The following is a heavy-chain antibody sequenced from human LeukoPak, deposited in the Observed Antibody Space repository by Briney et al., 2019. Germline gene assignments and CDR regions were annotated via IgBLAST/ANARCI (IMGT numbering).Heavy chain of an antibody. CDR3: ARDGAAAGIRNYYYGMDV. J-gene: IGHJ6*02. CDR2: IYSGGST. V-gene: IGHV3-53*01. Sequence: GGSLRLPCAASGFTVSSNYMSWVRQAPGKGLEWVPLIYSGGSTYYADSVKGRFTISRDNSENTLYLQMNSLRAEDTAVYYCARDGAAAGIRNYYYGMDVWGQGTMVTVSS. D-gene: IGHD6-13*01. CDR1: GFTVSSNY.